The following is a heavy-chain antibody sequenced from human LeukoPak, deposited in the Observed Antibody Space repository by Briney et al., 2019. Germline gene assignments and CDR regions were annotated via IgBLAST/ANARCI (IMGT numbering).Heavy chain of an antibody. V-gene: IGHV3-74*01. CDR3: AKDPRPYYYDSSGYYVCY. D-gene: IGHD3-22*01. Sequence: GGSLRLSCAASGFTFSSYYMHWVRQAPGKGLVWVSRIDSDGSSTRCADSVKGRFTISRDNSKNTLYLQMNSLRAEDTAVYYCAKDPRPYYYDSSGYYVCYWGQGTLVTVSS. J-gene: IGHJ4*02. CDR2: IDSDGSST. CDR1: GFTFSSYY.